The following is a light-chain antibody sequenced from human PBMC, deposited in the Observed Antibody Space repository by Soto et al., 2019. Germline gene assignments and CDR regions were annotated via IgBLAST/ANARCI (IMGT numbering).Light chain of an antibody. CDR3: QQYNRYPLT. CDR2: EAS. Sequence: DIQITQSPSTLSSSVGDRVPITCRASQSISFGLAWYQHKTGKAPQLLIYEASSLESGVPSRFSRSGSGTEFTLTISSLQPNDFATYCCQQYNRYPLTGGGGTKVGI. CDR1: QSISFG. V-gene: IGKV1-5*03. J-gene: IGKJ4*01.